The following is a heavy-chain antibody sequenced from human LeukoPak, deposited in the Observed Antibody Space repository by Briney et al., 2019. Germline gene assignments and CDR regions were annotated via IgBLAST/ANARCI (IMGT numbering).Heavy chain of an antibody. CDR2: INHSGST. V-gene: IGHV4-34*01. J-gene: IGHJ4*02. CDR3: ARGFYGSGSSNLDY. D-gene: IGHD3-10*01. CDR1: GGSFSGYY. Sequence: SETLSLTCAVYGGSFSGYYWSWIRQPPGKGPEWIGEINHSGSTNYNPSLKSRVTISVDTSKNQFSLKLSSVTAADTAVYYCARGFYGSGSSNLDYWGQGTLVTVSS.